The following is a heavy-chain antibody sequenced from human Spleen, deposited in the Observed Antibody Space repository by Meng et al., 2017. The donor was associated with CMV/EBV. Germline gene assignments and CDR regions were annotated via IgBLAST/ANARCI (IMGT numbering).Heavy chain of an antibody. V-gene: IGHV3-7*01. Sequence: GESLKISCAASGFTFNSFWMSWVRQAPGKGLEGVANIKQDGSEKDYGDSVKGRFTISRDNAKNSLSLEMNSLRAEDTAVYYCAKDWGDVDTAMATGIDSWGQGTLVTVSS. CDR1: GFTFNSFW. CDR3: AKDWGDVDTAMATGIDS. CDR2: IKQDGSEK. J-gene: IGHJ4*02. D-gene: IGHD5-18*01.